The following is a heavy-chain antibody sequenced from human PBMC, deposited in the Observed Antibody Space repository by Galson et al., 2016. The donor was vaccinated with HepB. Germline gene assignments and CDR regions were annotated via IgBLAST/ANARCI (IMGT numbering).Heavy chain of an antibody. J-gene: IGHJ4*02. V-gene: IGHV3-21*01. Sequence: SLRLSCAASAFTFNTYTMNWVRQAPGKGLEWVSSISNSGTYMYYADSVRGRFTISRDNAKNSLYLQLNSLRAEDTAVHYCARNGRRNYGDYGRFDYWGQGTLVTVSS. CDR2: ISNSGTYM. D-gene: IGHD4-17*01. CDR1: AFTFNTYT. CDR3: ARNGRRNYGDYGRFDY.